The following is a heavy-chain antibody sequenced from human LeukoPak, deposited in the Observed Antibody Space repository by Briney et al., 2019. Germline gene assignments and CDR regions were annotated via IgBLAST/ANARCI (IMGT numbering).Heavy chain of an antibody. CDR1: GGSISSYY. D-gene: IGHD3-10*01. Sequence: SETLSLTCTVSGGSISSYYWSWIRQPPGKGLEWIGYIYYSGSTNYNPSLKSRVTISVDMSKNQFSLKLSSVTAADTAVYYCAGNSASSYGNQPSWGQGTLVTVSS. CDR3: AGNSASSYGNQPS. J-gene: IGHJ4*02. V-gene: IGHV4-59*08. CDR2: IYYSGST.